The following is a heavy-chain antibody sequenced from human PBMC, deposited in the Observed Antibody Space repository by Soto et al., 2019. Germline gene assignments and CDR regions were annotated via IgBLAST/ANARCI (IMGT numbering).Heavy chain of an antibody. J-gene: IGHJ5*02. CDR2: ISAYNGNT. V-gene: IGHV1-18*04. Sequence: QVQLVQSGAEVKKPGASVKVSCKASGYTFTSYGISWVRQAPGQGLEWMGWISAYNGNTNYAQKLQGRVTMTTDTTTSTAYMELRSLRSDDTAVYYCAREYYYDSSPSPWCDPWGQGTPVTVSS. CDR3: AREYYYDSSPSPWCDP. D-gene: IGHD3-22*01. CDR1: GYTFTSYG.